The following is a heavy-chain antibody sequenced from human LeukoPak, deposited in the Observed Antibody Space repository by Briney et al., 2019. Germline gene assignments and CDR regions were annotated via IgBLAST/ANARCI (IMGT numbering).Heavy chain of an antibody. CDR2: ISYDGSNK. CDR3: AKDRQWLVPGGYFQH. J-gene: IGHJ1*01. Sequence: PGGSLRLSCAASGFTFSSYAMHWVRQAPGKGLEWVAVISYDGSNKYYADSVKGRFTISRDNSKNTLYLQMNSLRAEDTAVYYCAKDRQWLVPGGYFQHWGQGTLVTVSS. D-gene: IGHD6-19*01. CDR1: GFTFSSYA. V-gene: IGHV3-30*04.